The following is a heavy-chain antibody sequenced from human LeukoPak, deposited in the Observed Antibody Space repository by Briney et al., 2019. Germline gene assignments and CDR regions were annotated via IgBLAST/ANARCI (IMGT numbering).Heavy chain of an antibody. Sequence: HPGGSLRLSCAASGFTFSSYGMNWVRQAPGKGLEWVSYISSSGSTIYYADSVKGRFTISRDNAKNSLYLQMNSLRAEDTAVYYCARDHLDLYFDWLPPAMDVWGKGTTATVSS. V-gene: IGHV3-48*03. CDR1: GFTFSSYG. CDR3: ARDHLDLYFDWLPPAMDV. D-gene: IGHD3-9*01. CDR2: ISSSGSTI. J-gene: IGHJ6*03.